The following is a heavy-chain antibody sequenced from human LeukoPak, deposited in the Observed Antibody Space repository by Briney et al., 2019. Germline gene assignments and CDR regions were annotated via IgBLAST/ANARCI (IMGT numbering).Heavy chain of an antibody. Sequence: AGSLRLSCAASGFTFGTYYMSWFRQAPGKGLEWVANIIQDGSQKYYVDSVKGRFSLSRDNGNNSLFLHMSSLRAEDTAVYYCARDLSDTSGYFDYWGQGTVVIVSS. CDR2: IIQDGSQK. J-gene: IGHJ4*02. CDR1: GFTFGTYY. V-gene: IGHV3-7*01. CDR3: ARDLSDTSGYFDY. D-gene: IGHD3-22*01.